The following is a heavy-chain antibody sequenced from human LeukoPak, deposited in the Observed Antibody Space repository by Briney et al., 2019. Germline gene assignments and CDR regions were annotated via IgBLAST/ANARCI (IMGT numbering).Heavy chain of an antibody. CDR1: GGTFSSYT. CDR3: AREWRGLLDY. Sequence: SVKVSCKASGGTFSSYTISWVRQAPGQGLEWMGRIIPILGIANYAQKFQGRVTITADKSTSTAYMELNSLRAEDTAVYYCAREWRGLLDYWGQGTLVTVSS. J-gene: IGHJ4*02. CDR2: IIPILGIA. D-gene: IGHD1-26*01. V-gene: IGHV1-69*04.